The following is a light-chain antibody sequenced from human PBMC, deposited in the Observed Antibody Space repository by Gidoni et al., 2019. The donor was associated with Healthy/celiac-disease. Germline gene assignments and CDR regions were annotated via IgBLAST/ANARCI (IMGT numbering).Light chain of an antibody. CDR1: QNILYRSNNKNY. Sequence: DIVMTPSPDSLALTLGERATINCNSSQNILYRSNNKNYLAWYQQKPGQPRRLLIYWASTTEFGVAERVSGGGAGKDFTITISSLQAEDVAVYYCQQYYSTSYTFGQGTRLEIK. J-gene: IGKJ2*01. CDR2: WAS. CDR3: QQYYSTSYT. V-gene: IGKV4-1*01.